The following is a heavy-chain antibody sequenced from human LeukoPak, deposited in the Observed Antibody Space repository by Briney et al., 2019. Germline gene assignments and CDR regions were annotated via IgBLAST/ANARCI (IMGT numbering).Heavy chain of an antibody. CDR1: GFTFSSYA. D-gene: IGHD4-23*01. CDR3: AKATVVIPVPPGWFDP. J-gene: IGHJ5*02. V-gene: IGHV3-23*01. CDR2: ISGSGGST. Sequence: GGSLRLSCAASGFTFSSYAMSWVRKAPGKGLEWVSAISGSGGSTYYADSVKGRFTISRDNSKNTLYLQMRSLRAEDTALYYCAKATVVIPVPPGWFDPWGQRTLVTVSS.